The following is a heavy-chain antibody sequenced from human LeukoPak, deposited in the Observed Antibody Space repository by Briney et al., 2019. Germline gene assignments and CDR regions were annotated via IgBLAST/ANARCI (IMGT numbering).Heavy chain of an antibody. CDR2: IYHSGST. CDR1: GFTFSSYW. Sequence: PGGSLRLSCAASGFTFSSYWMSWVRQPPGKGLEWIGEIYHSGSTNYNPSLKSRVTISVDKSKNQFSLKLSSVTAADTAVYYCATAGQDFDYWGQGTLVTVSS. V-gene: IGHV4-4*02. J-gene: IGHJ4*02. CDR3: ATAGQDFDY.